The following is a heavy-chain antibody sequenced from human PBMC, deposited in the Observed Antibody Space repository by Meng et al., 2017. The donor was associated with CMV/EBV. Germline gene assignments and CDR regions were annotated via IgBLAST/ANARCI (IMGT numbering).Heavy chain of an antibody. J-gene: IGHJ2*01. CDR3: ARGYYDSSGYNFDL. CDR2: IIPIFGTA. D-gene: IGHD3-22*01. V-gene: IGHV1-69*01. CDR1: GGTFSSYA. Sequence: NKTGPLVKGSCKVSGGTFSSYAISWVRQAPGQGLEGMGGIIPIFGTANYAQKFQGRVTITADESTSTAYMELSSLRSEDTAVYYCARGYYDSSGYNFDLWGRGTLVTVSS.